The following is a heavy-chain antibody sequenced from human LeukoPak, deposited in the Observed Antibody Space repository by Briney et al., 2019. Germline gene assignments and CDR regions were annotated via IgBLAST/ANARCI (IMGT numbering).Heavy chain of an antibody. Sequence: GGSLRLSCAASGFTFSSYAMAWVRQAPGKGLEWVSTISGSSTTTYYADSVKGRFTISRDNTGNALSLQMNSLRVEDTAVYYCAKHPRVGATAFDIWGQGTMVTVSS. CDR2: ISGSSTTT. D-gene: IGHD1-26*01. CDR3: AKHPRVGATAFDI. V-gene: IGHV3-23*01. CDR1: GFTFSSYA. J-gene: IGHJ3*02.